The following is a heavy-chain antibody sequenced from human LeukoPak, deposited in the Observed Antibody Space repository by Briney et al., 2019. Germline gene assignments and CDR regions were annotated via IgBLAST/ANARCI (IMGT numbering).Heavy chain of an antibody. CDR2: IYHSGST. D-gene: IGHD2-21*02. CDR3: ASSSRYCGGDCYSWYYGMDV. Sequence: SGTLSLTCAVSGGSISSSNWWSWVRQPPGKGLEWIGEIYHSGSTNYNPSLKSRVTISVDKSKYQFSLKLSSVTAADTAVYYCASSSRYCGGDCYSWYYGMDVWGKGTTVTVSS. CDR1: GGSISSSNW. J-gene: IGHJ6*04. V-gene: IGHV4-4*02.